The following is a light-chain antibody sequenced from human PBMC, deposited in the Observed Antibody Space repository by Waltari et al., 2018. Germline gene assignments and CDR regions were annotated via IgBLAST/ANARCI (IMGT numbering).Light chain of an antibody. Sequence: SSELTQDPAVSVALGQTVRITCQGDSLRDYYATWYRQKPGQAPLLVMYGKNNRPSGIPDRFSGSYSGETASLTITGAQAEDEADYYCNSRDSNGNPFVFGPATKVTVL. V-gene: IGLV3-19*01. CDR2: GKN. CDR1: SLRDYY. CDR3: NSRDSNGNPFV. J-gene: IGLJ1*01.